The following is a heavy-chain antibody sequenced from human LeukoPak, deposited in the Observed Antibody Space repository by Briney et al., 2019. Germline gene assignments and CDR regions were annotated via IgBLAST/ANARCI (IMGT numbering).Heavy chain of an antibody. CDR1: GGSISSTNW. CDR3: ARAPGMWWGTRSYFDY. V-gene: IGHV4-4*02. CDR2: IYHSGST. D-gene: IGHD2-21*01. J-gene: IGHJ4*02. Sequence: SETLSLTCAVSGGSISSTNWWSWVRQPPGRGLEWIGEIYHSGSTNYNPSLKSRVTISVDTSKNQFSLKLSSVTAADTAVYYCARAPGMWWGTRSYFDYWGQGTLVTVSS.